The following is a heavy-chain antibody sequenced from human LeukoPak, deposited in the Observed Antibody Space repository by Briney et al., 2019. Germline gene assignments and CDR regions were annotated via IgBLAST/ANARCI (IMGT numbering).Heavy chain of an antibody. CDR2: INPYNGNT. CDR1: GYTFTSYI. CDR3: ARSPNYYGSGSYEDY. Sequence: ASVKVSCKASGYTFTSYIITWVRQAPGQGLEWMGWINPYNGNTIHAQRVQGRVTMTTDTSTTTAYLELRSLRSDDTAVYYCARSPNYYGSGSYEDYWGQGTLVTVSS. D-gene: IGHD3-10*01. V-gene: IGHV1-18*01. J-gene: IGHJ4*02.